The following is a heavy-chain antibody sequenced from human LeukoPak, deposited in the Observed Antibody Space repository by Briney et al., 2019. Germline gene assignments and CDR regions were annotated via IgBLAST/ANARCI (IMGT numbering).Heavy chain of an antibody. J-gene: IGHJ4*02. CDR2: IYYSGST. CDR3: ARAALLSGSGSYYRGHYFDY. Sequence: PSETLSLTCTVSGGSISSSSYYWGWIRQPPGKGLEWIGSIYYSGSTYYNPSLKSRVTISVDTSKNQFSLKLSSVTAADTAVYYCARAALLSGSGSYYRGHYFDYWGQGTLVTVSS. CDR1: GGSISSSSYY. V-gene: IGHV4-39*01. D-gene: IGHD3-10*01.